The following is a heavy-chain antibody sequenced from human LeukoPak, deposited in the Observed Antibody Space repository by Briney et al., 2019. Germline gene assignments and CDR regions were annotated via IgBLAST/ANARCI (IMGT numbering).Heavy chain of an antibody. CDR1: GGSISSYY. CDR2: IYYSGST. D-gene: IGHD3-22*01. J-gene: IGHJ2*01. V-gene: IGHV4-59*12. CDR3: ARVKPGYYDSSGYYYARVYWYFDL. Sequence: SETLSLTCTVSGGSISSYYWSWIRQPPGKGLEWIGYIYYSGSTNYNPSLKSRVTISVDTSKNQFSLKLSSVTAADTAVYYCARVKPGYYDSSGYYYARVYWYFDLWGRGTLVTVSS.